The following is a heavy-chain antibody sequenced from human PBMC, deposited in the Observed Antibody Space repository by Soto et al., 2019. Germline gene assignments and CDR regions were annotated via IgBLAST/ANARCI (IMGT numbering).Heavy chain of an antibody. CDR3: AKVGDRYYYYYGMDV. CDR2: ISGSGGST. Sequence: GESLKISCAASGFTFSSYAMSWVRQAPGKGLEWVSAISGSGGSTYYADSVKGRFTISRDNSKNTLYLQMNSLRAEDTAVYYCAKVGDRYYYYYGMDVWGQGTTVTVSS. V-gene: IGHV3-23*01. CDR1: GFTFSSYA. J-gene: IGHJ6*02.